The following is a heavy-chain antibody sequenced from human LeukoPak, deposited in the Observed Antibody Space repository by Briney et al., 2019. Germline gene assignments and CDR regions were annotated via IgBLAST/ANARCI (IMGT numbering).Heavy chain of an antibody. J-gene: IGHJ5*02. CDR1: GYTVTTYP. Sequence: ASVKVSCKASGYTVTTYPMNWVRQAPGQGLEWMGWINTNTGNPTNSHRFTERFVFALDTTVSTAYLQISSLMADDTAVYYCARDPYTSSSWYRGRANNWFDPWGQGTLVTVSS. D-gene: IGHD6-13*01. V-gene: IGHV7-4-1*02. CDR2: INTNTGNP. CDR3: ARDPYTSSSWYRGRANNWFDP.